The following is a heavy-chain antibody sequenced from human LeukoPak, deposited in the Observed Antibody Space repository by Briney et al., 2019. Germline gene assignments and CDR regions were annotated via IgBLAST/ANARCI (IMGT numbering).Heavy chain of an antibody. CDR1: GFTFSGSA. V-gene: IGHV3-73*01. J-gene: IGHJ3*02. Sequence: GGSLRLSCAASGFTFSGSAMHWVRQASGKGLEWVGRIRSKANSYATAYAASVKGRFTISRDDSKNTAYLQMNSLKTEDTAVYYCTRREGYYGSGEKYAFDIWGQGTMVTVSS. CDR3: TRREGYYGSGEKYAFDI. CDR2: IRSKANSYAT. D-gene: IGHD3-10*01.